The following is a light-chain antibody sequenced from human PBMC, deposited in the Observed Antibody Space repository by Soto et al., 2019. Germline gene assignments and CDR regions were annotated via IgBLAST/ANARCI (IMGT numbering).Light chain of an antibody. J-gene: IGLJ3*02. CDR2: EVR. CDR3: SAYTARGTLV. CDR1: MRDVGAYHL. Sequence: QSALTQPASVSGSAGQSITISCSGTMRDVGAYHLVSWYQQHPGTAPKLIIYEVRNRPSGISSRFSCSRSGNTASLTISGLQSEDEGDYYCSAYTARGTLVFGGGTKVTVL. V-gene: IGLV2-14*01.